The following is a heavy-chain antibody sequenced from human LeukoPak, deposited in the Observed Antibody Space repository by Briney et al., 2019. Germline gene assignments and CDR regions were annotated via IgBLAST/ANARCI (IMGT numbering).Heavy chain of an antibody. CDR2: IYYSGST. Sequence: PSETLSLTCTVSGGSIRSYYWSWIRQPPGKGLEWIGYIYYSGSTNYNPSLKSRVTISVDTSKNQFSLKLSSVTAADTAVYYCARGYYDFWSGYYNDYWGQGTLVTVSS. J-gene: IGHJ4*02. D-gene: IGHD3-3*01. V-gene: IGHV4-59*01. CDR3: ARGYYDFWSGYYNDY. CDR1: GGSIRSYY.